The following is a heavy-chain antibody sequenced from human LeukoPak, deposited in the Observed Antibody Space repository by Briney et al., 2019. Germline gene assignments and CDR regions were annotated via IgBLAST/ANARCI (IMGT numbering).Heavy chain of an antibody. J-gene: IGHJ4*02. CDR3: ARGYCSGGSCYSYYY. V-gene: IGHV4-59*01. CDR1: GGSISSYY. D-gene: IGHD2-15*01. Sequence: SETLSLTCTVSGGSISSYYGSWIRQPPGKGLEWIGYIYYSGSTNYNPSLKSRVTISVDTSKNQFSLKLSSVTAADTAVYYCARGYCSGGSCYSYYYWGQGTLVTVSS. CDR2: IYYSGST.